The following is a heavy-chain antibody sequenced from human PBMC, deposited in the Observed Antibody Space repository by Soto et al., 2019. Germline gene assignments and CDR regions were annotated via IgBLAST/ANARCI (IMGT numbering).Heavy chain of an antibody. V-gene: IGHV3-23*01. Sequence: EVQLLESGGGLVQPGGSLRLSCAASGFTFSSYAMSWVRQAPGKGLEWVSAISGSGGSTYYADSVKGRFTISRDNSKNTLYLQMNSLRAEDTAVYYCENVPITGKRVDVWGKGTTVTVSS. D-gene: IGHD1-20*01. J-gene: IGHJ6*04. CDR3: ENVPITGKRVDV. CDR2: ISGSGGST. CDR1: GFTFSSYA.